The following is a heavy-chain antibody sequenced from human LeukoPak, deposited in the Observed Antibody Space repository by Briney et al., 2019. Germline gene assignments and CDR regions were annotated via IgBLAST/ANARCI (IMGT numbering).Heavy chain of an antibody. CDR2: ISSNGGST. J-gene: IGHJ4*02. CDR3: VSLGSSSWYSTGRYYFDY. V-gene: IGHV3-64D*09. D-gene: IGHD6-13*01. CDR1: GFTFSSYA. Sequence: GGSLRLSCSASGFTFSSYAMHWVRQAPGKGLEYVSAISSNGGSTYYADSVKGRFTISRDNSKNTLYLQMSSLRAEDTAVYYCVSLGSSSWYSTGRYYFDYWGQGTLVTVSS.